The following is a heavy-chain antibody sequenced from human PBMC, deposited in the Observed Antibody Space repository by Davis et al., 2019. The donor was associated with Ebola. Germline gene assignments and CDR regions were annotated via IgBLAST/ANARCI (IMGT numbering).Heavy chain of an antibody. J-gene: IGHJ4*02. V-gene: IGHV4-59*01. CDR3: ARYSGSYYVFDY. D-gene: IGHD1-26*01. Sequence: MPSETLSLTCAVYGGSFSGYYWSWIRQPPGKGLEWIGYIYYSGSTNYNPSLKSRVTISVDTSKNQFSLKLSSVTAADTAVYYCARYSGSYYVFDYWGQGTLVTVSS. CDR1: GGSFSGYY. CDR2: IYYSGST.